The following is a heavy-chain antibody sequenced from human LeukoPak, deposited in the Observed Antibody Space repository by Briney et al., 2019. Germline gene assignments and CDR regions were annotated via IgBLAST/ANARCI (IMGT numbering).Heavy chain of an antibody. V-gene: IGHV1-69*05. CDR1: GGTFSSYA. J-gene: IGHJ5*02. D-gene: IGHD5-24*01. Sequence: GASVKVSCKASGGTFSSYAISWVRQAPGQGLEWMGGIIPIFGTANYAQKFQGRVTITTDESTSTAYMELSSLRAEDTAVYYCARVVEMATINWFDPWGQGTLVTVSS. CDR3: ARVVEMATINWFDP. CDR2: IIPIFGTA.